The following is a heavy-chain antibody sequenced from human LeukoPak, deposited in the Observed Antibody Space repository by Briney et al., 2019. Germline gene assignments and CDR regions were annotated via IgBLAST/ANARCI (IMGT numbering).Heavy chain of an antibody. CDR3: AGFWLMRGWFDP. CDR1: GYTFTSYG. J-gene: IGHJ5*02. CDR2: ISAYNGNT. V-gene: IGHV1-18*01. D-gene: IGHD3-3*01. Sequence: AAVKVSSKASGYTFTSYGISWVRQAPGQGLEWMGWISAYNGNTNYAQKLQGRVTMTTDTSTSTAYMELRSRRSDDTAVYYCAGFWLMRGWFDPWGQGTLVTVSS.